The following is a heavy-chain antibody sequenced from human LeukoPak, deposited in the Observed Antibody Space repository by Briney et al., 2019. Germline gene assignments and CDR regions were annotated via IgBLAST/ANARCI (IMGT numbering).Heavy chain of an antibody. CDR1: GLTFSSYE. V-gene: IGHV3-48*03. CDR3: ARENRRYSGITAERAFDI. Sequence: GGSLRLSCAASGLTFSSYEMNWVRQAPGKGLEWVSYISSSGSTIYYADSVKGRFTISRDNAKNSLYLQMNSLRAEDTAVYYCARENRRYSGITAERAFDIWGQGTMVTVSS. D-gene: IGHD1-26*01. CDR2: ISSSGSTI. J-gene: IGHJ3*02.